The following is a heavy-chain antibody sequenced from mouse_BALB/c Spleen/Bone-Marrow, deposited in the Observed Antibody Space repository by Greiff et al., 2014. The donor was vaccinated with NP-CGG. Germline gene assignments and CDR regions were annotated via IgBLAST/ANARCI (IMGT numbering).Heavy chain of an antibody. CDR3: AKPGSYRAYYAMDY. V-gene: IGHV1-7*01. J-gene: IGHJ4*01. CDR1: GYTFTSYW. Sequence: QVQLQQSGAELAKPGASVKMSCTASGYTFTSYWMHWVKQRPGQGLEWIGYINPSNGYTEYNQKFKDKATLTADKSSSTAYMQLRNLTSVNSAVYSCAKPGSYRAYYAMDYWGQGTSVTVSS. CDR2: INPSNGYT. D-gene: IGHD1-1*02.